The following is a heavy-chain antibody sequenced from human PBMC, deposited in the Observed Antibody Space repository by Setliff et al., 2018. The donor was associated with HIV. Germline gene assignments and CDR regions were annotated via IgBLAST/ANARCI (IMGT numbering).Heavy chain of an antibody. V-gene: IGHV1-18*01. J-gene: IGHJ5*02. CDR2: ISAYNGST. CDR3: ARARLQGIVTAVGPRDNCLDP. Sequence: ASVKVSCKASGYSFINYGISWVRQAPGQGLEWMGWISAYNGSTDYAPGLLGRVTMTTDTSTSTAYIELRSLSSDDTAVYYCARARLQGIVTAVGPRDNCLDPWGQGTRVTVSS. CDR1: GYSFINYG. D-gene: IGHD1-26*01.